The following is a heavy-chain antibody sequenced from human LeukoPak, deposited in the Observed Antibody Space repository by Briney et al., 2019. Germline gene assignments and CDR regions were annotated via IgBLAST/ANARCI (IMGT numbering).Heavy chain of an antibody. CDR2: INQGRREQ. V-gene: IGHV3-7*04. J-gene: IGHJ4*02. CDR1: GFTYRDYW. CDR3: TGGALDY. Sequence: GGSLRLSCAASGFTYRDYWMSGLRQATGEAVVGGAKINQGRREQHFLDSVKGRFNISRDHAKNTLFVQNERLRGGHSAVFSCTGGALDYWGQGALVTVSS.